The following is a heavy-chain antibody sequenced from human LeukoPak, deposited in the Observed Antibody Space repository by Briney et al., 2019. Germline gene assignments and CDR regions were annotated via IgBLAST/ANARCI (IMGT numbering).Heavy chain of an antibody. D-gene: IGHD3-22*01. CDR3: AREVGYYYDSSGPHQRYWFDP. Sequence: SQTLSLTCAISGDSVSSNSAAWNWIRQSPSRGLEWLGRTYYRSKWYNDYAVSVKSRITINPDTSKNQLSLQLNSVTPEDTAVYYCAREVGYYYDSSGPHQRYWFDPWGQGTLVTVSS. J-gene: IGHJ5*02. CDR2: TYYRSKWYN. CDR1: GDSVSSNSAA. V-gene: IGHV6-1*01.